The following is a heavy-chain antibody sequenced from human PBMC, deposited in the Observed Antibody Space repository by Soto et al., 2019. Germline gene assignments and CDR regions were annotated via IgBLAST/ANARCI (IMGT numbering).Heavy chain of an antibody. D-gene: IGHD4-4*01. Sequence: SLRLSCAASGFTFSNYWMHWVRQAPGKGLVWVSRINFDESTTTYADSVQGRFTISRDNAKNTLYLQMNSPRAEDTAVYYCAKDRYSNYWYFQHWGQGTLVTVSS. CDR2: INFDESTT. J-gene: IGHJ1*01. CDR3: AKDRYSNYWYFQH. V-gene: IGHV3-74*01. CDR1: GFTFSNYW.